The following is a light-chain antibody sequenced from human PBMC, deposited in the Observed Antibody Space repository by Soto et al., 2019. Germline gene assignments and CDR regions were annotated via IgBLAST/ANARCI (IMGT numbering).Light chain of an antibody. Sequence: QSALTQPRSVSGSPGQSVTISCTGASSDVGGYDYVSWIQQHPGKAPKFLIYDVSKRPSGVPDRFSGSKSGNSASLTISGLQTEDEADYYFCSYAGYYTWVFGGGTKLTVL. CDR3: CSYAGYYTWV. CDR2: DVS. V-gene: IGLV2-11*01. J-gene: IGLJ2*01. CDR1: SSDVGGYDY.